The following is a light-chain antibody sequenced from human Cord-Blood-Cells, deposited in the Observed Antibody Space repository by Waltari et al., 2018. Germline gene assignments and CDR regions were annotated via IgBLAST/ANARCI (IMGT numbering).Light chain of an antibody. CDR1: QSISSY. CDR2: AAY. CDR3: QQGYSTPG. J-gene: IGKJ4*01. Sequence: DIQMPQSRSSLSECVGDRVTITCRASQSISSYLNWYQQKPGKAPKLLIYAAYSLQRGVPSRFRGSRSGTDVRLTISSLQSQDFASCYFQQGYSTPGFGGGTKVEMK. V-gene: IGKV1-39*01.